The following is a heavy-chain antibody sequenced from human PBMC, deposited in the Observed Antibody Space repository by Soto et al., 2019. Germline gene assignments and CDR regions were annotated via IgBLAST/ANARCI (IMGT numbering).Heavy chain of an antibody. D-gene: IGHD5-12*01. J-gene: IGHJ6*02. Sequence: QVQLVQSGAEVKKPGSSVKVSCTASGGTFSSYAISWVRQAPGQGLEWMGGIIPIFGTANYAQKFQGRVTITADESTSTAYMELSSLRSEDTAVYYCARDLYSGYDPPGGMDVWGQGTTVTVSS. CDR1: GGTFSSYA. CDR3: ARDLYSGYDPPGGMDV. CDR2: IIPIFGTA. V-gene: IGHV1-69*01.